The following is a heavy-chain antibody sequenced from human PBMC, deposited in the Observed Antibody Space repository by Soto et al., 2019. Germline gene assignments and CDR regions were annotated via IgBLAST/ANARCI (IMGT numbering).Heavy chain of an antibody. Sequence: PGGSLRLSCAASGFTFRSFTMNWVRQAPGKGLEWVSTISSNSAYTYYTDALRGRFTISRDNSKNSLYLQMNSLRAEDTAVYYCAKDAYCSSTSCYTPPDYGMDVWGQGTTVTVSS. CDR1: GFTFRSFT. D-gene: IGHD2-2*02. CDR2: ISSNSAYT. V-gene: IGHV3-23*01. J-gene: IGHJ6*02. CDR3: AKDAYCSSTSCYTPPDYGMDV.